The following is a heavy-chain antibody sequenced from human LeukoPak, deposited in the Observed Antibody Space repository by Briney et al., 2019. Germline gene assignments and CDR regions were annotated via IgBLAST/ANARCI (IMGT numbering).Heavy chain of an antibody. Sequence: GGSLRLSCAASRFAFSAYWMHWVRQAPGKGLEWVSRINEDATTISYADSVKGRFIISRDNSKKSLYLQMNNLRAEDTAVYYCVRDLVFVWTPGDDFDFWGQGTLVTVSS. J-gene: IGHJ4*02. CDR3: VRDLVFVWTPGDDFDF. V-gene: IGHV3-74*01. CDR2: INEDATTI. D-gene: IGHD3-16*01. CDR1: RFAFSAYW.